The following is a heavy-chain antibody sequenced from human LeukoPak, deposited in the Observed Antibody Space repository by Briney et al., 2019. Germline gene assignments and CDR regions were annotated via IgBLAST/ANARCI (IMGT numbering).Heavy chain of an antibody. J-gene: IGHJ4*02. D-gene: IGHD2-2*01. CDR2: IIPIFGTA. CDR3: ADTDCSSTSCLDY. CDR1: GGTFSSYA. V-gene: IGHV1-69*13. Sequence: SVKVSCKASGGTFSSYAISWARQAPGQGLEWMGGIIPIFGTANYAQKFQGRVTITADESTSTAYMELSSLRSEDTAVYYCADTDCSSTSCLDYWGQGTLVTVSS.